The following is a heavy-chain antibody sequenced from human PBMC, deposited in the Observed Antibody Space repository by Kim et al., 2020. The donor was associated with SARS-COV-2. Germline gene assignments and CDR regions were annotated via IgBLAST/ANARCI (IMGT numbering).Heavy chain of an antibody. Sequence: SETLSLTCAVYGGSFSGYYWSWIRQPPGKGLEWIGEINHSGSTNYNPSLKSRVTISVDTSKNQFSLKLSSVTAADTAVYYCARSHPRILWFGELLIAPHFDYWGQGTLVTVSS. CDR2: INHSGST. CDR3: ARSHPRILWFGELLIAPHFDY. CDR1: GGSFSGYY. D-gene: IGHD3-10*01. J-gene: IGHJ4*02. V-gene: IGHV4-34*01.